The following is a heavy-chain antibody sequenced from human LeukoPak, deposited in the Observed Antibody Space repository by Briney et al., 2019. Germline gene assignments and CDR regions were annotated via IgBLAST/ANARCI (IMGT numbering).Heavy chain of an antibody. V-gene: IGHV1-24*01. CDR1: GYTLTELS. D-gene: IGHD3-22*01. J-gene: IGHJ5*02. CDR2: FDPEDGET. CDR3: ATSFRYYYDSSGENFNWFDP. Sequence: ASVKVSCKVSGYTLTELSMHWVRQAPGKGLEWMGGFDPEDGETIYAQKFQGRVTMTEDTSTDTAYMELSSLRSEDTAVYYCATSFRYYYDSSGENFNWFDPWGQGTLVTVSS.